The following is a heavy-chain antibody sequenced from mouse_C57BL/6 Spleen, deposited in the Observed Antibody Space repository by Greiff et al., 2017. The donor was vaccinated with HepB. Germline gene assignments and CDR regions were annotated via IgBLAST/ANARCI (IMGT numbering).Heavy chain of an antibody. J-gene: IGHJ2*01. CDR3: AAYYSNYDVHFDY. V-gene: IGHV1-64*01. D-gene: IGHD2-5*01. CDR2: IHPNSGST. CDR1: GYTFTSYW. Sequence: QVQLKQPGAELVKPGASVKLSCKASGYTFTSYWMHWVKQRPGQGLEWIGMIHPNSGSTNYNEKFKSKATLTVDKSSSTAYMQLSSLTSEDSAVYYCAAYYSNYDVHFDYWGQGTTLTVSS.